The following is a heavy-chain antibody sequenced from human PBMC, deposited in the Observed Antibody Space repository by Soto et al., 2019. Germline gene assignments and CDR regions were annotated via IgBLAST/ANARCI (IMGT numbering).Heavy chain of an antibody. CDR3: AKDMSPYSGSYSALDYYYYYGMDV. V-gene: IGHV3-9*01. CDR2: ISWSSGSI. Sequence: PGGSLRLCCAASGFTLDDYAMHWVRQAPGKGLEWASGISWSSGSIGYADSVKGRFTISRDNAKNSLYLQMNSLRAEDTALYYCAKDMSPYSGSYSALDYYYYYGMDVWGQGTTVTVSS. D-gene: IGHD1-26*01. CDR1: GFTLDDYA. J-gene: IGHJ6*02.